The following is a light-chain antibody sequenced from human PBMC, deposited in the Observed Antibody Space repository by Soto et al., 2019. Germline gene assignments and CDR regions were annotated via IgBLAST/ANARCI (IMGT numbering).Light chain of an antibody. J-gene: IGLJ2*01. CDR3: CSYAGSSTFVV. CDR2: EGS. Sequence: QSALTRPASVSGSPGQSITISCTGTSSDVGSYNLGSWYQQHPGKAPKLMIYEGSKRPSGVSNRFSGSKSGNTASLTISGLQAEDEADYYCCSYAGSSTFVVFGGGTKLTVL. V-gene: IGLV2-23*03. CDR1: SSDVGSYNL.